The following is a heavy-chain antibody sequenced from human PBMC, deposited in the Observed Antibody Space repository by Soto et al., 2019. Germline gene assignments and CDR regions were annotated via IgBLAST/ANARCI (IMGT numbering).Heavy chain of an antibody. CDR2: ISYTGANT. V-gene: IGHV3-30*18. J-gene: IGHJ1*01. CDR3: AKHLDDSGYFCVEGAEH. CDR1: GFTFGRYA. D-gene: IGHD3-22*01. Sequence: LRLSCVASGFTFGRYAMHWVRQPPGRGLEWVAVISYTGANTYYVGSVRGRFTISRDNSKNTLYPQMNSLRAEDTAMYSCAKHLDDSGYFCVEGAEHWGQGTLVAVSS.